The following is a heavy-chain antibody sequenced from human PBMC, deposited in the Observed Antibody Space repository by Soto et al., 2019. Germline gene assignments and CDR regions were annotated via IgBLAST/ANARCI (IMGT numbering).Heavy chain of an antibody. J-gene: IGHJ5*02. CDR1: GGSISSYY. CDR2: IYYSGST. Sequence: SETLSLTCTVSGGSISSYYWSWIRQPPGKGLEWIGYIYYSGSTNYNPSLKSRVTISVDTSKNQFSLKLSSVTAADTAVYYCARGMGSSFSLSWGQGTLVTVSS. V-gene: IGHV4-59*08. CDR3: ARGMGSSFSLS. D-gene: IGHD6-6*01.